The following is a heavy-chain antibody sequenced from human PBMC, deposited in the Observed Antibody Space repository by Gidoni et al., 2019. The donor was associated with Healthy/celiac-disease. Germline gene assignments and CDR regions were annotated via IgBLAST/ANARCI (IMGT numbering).Heavy chain of an antibody. CDR3: ARDLGGIAVPYGLDV. CDR1: GGSISSGAYY. CDR2: IYYSGST. J-gene: IGHJ6*02. D-gene: IGHD6-19*01. Sequence: QVQLQESGPGLVMPSQTLSLTCTVSGGSISSGAYYWSWIRQHPGKGLEWIGYIYYSGSTYYNPSLKSRPIISLDTSKSRFSLQLDSVTAADTAVYYCARDLGGIAVPYGLDVWGPGTTVTVSS. V-gene: IGHV4-31*03.